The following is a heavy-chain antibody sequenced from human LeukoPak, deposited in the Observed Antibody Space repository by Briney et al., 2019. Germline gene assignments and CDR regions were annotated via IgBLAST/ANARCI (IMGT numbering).Heavy chain of an antibody. V-gene: IGHV4-31*03. CDR1: GGSISSGGYY. D-gene: IGHD1-26*01. J-gene: IGHJ4*02. Sequence: SQTLSLTCTVSGGSISSGGYYWSWIRQHPGKGLEWIGYIYYSGSTYYNPSLKSRVTISVDTSKNQFSLKPSSVTAADTAVYYCASNSGSYNPYYFDYWGQGTLVTVSS. CDR2: IYYSGST. CDR3: ASNSGSYNPYYFDY.